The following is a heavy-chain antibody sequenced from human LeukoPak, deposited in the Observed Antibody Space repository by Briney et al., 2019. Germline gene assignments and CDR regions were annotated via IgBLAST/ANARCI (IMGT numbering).Heavy chain of an antibody. CDR2: INHIGST. J-gene: IGHJ3*01. Sequence: SETLSLTCAVYGGSFSGYYWSWIRQPPGKGLEWIGEINHIGSTNYNPSLKSRVTIPVDTSKNQFSLKLSSVTAADTALYYCARHSPGITGPAHLDLWGQGTMVTVSS. V-gene: IGHV4-34*01. CDR3: ARHSPGITGPAHLDL. CDR1: GGSFSGYY. D-gene: IGHD1-14*01.